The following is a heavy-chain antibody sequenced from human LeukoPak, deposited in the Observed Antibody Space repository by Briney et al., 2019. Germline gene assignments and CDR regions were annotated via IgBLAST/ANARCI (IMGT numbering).Heavy chain of an antibody. V-gene: IGHV1-3*01. D-gene: IGHD6-13*01. CDR3: ARDLSSSWYHLFDY. Sequence: ASVKVSCKASGYTFTSYAMHWVRQAPGQRLEWMGWINAGNGNTKYSQEFQGRVTMTRDTSISTAYMELSRLRSDDTAVYYCARDLSSSWYHLFDYWGQGTLVTVSS. CDR2: INAGNGNT. CDR1: GYTFTSYA. J-gene: IGHJ4*02.